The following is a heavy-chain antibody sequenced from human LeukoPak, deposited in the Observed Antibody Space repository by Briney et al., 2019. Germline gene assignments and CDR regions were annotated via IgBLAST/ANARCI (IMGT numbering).Heavy chain of an antibody. Sequence: ASVKVSCEASGYTFTSYGISWVRQAPGQGLEWMGWISAYNGNTNYAQKLQGRVTMTTDTSTSTAYMELRSLRAEDTAVYYCARVDDSSGYYYPRKRWDYWGQGTLVTVSS. V-gene: IGHV1-18*01. CDR3: ARVDDSSGYYYPRKRWDY. D-gene: IGHD3-22*01. CDR2: ISAYNGNT. CDR1: GYTFTSYG. J-gene: IGHJ4*02.